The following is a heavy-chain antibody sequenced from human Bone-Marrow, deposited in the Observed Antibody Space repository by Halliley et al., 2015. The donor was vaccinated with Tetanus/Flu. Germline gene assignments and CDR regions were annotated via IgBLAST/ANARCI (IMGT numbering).Heavy chain of an antibody. J-gene: IGHJ6*02. CDR3: AKDLVINPFYGMDV. Sequence: SFITGVDGTTYYGDSVRGRFPISRDNSKNTLYLQMNSLRVEDTAVYCCAKDLVINPFYGMDVWGQGTTVTVSS. D-gene: IGHD2-21*01. V-gene: IGHV3-23*01. CDR2: ITGVDGTT.